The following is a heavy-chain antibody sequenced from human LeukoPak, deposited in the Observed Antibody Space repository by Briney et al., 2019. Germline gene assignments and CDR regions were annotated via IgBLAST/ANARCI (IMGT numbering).Heavy chain of an antibody. CDR1: GYTFTSYY. V-gene: IGHV1-46*01. CDR2: INPSGGST. CDR3: ARVGASTVTTVY. Sequence: ASVKVSCKASGYTFTSYYMHWVRQPPGQGLEWMGIINPSGGSTSYAQKFQGRVTMTRDTSTSTVYMELSSLRSEDTAVYYCARVGASTVTTVYWGQGTLVTVSS. D-gene: IGHD4-17*01. J-gene: IGHJ4*02.